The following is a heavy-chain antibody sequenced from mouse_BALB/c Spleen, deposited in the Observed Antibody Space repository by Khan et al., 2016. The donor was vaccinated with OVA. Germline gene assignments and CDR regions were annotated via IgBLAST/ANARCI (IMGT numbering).Heavy chain of an antibody. CDR1: GYTFTNYG. CDR3: ARGGRRAMDY. Sequence: QLQLVQSGPDLKKPGETVKISCKASGYTFTNYGINWVKQAPGKGLKWMGWIYTYTGEPTYADDFKGRFAFSLETSARTAYLQINNLKNGDTATYFCARGGRRAMDYWGQGTSVTVSS. CDR2: IYTYTGEP. V-gene: IGHV9-3-1*01. J-gene: IGHJ4*01. D-gene: IGHD3-3*01.